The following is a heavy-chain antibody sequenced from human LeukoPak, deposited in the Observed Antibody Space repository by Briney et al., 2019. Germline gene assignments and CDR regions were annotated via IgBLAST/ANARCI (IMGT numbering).Heavy chain of an antibody. J-gene: IGHJ4*02. CDR3: AKTTVGYSSGRYPGWPADC. D-gene: IGHD6-19*01. V-gene: IGHV3-23*01. CDR2: ISGSGGST. Sequence: GGSLRLSCAASGFTFSSYAMSWVRQAPGKGLEWVSAISGSGGSTYYADSVKGRFTISRDNSKNTVYLQMNSLTADDTAVYYCAKTTVGYSSGRYPGWPADCWGQGTLVTVSS. CDR1: GFTFSSYA.